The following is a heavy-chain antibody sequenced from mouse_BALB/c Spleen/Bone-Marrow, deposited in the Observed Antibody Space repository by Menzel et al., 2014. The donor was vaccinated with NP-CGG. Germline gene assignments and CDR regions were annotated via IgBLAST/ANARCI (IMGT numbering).Heavy chain of an antibody. V-gene: IGHV1S81*02. CDR2: INPSNGVN. Sequence: VKLQESGAELVKPGASVKLSCKASGYTFTSYYMYWVKQRPGQGLEWIGGINPSNGVNNFNEKFKSKASLTVDKSSSTAYMRLSSLTSEDSAVYYCSRGGNFDVMDYWGQGTSVTVSS. J-gene: IGHJ4*01. CDR3: SRGGNFDVMDY. D-gene: IGHD2-1*01. CDR1: GYTFTSYY.